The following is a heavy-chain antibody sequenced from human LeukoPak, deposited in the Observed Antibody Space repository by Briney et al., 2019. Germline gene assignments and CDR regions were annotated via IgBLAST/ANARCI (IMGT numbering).Heavy chain of an antibody. CDR2: INHRGST. Sequence: PSETLSPTCAVYGGSFSGYYWSWIRQPPGKGLEWIGEINHRGSTNYNPSLKSRVTISVDTSKNQFSLKLSSVTAADTAVYYCARVGLDYYDSSGYYYRNYYYYYYMDVWGKGTTVTISS. CDR1: GGSFSGYY. D-gene: IGHD3-22*01. V-gene: IGHV4-34*01. CDR3: ARVGLDYYDSSGYYYRNYYYYYYMDV. J-gene: IGHJ6*03.